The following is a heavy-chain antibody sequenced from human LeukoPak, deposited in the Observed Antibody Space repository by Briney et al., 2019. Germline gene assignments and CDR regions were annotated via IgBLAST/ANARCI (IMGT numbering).Heavy chain of an antibody. CDR3: AHRPRRGIPVAH. CDR1: GFPVSPSGAD. CDR2: IYWDEDK. Sequence: GPTQVNPTQTLTLARTFPGFPVSPSGADVTWIRHPPGQALEWLALIYWDEDKRYSPSLKSRLTITKDTSKDQVVLTMTNMEPVDTATYYCAHRPRRGIPVAHWGPGILVTVSS. D-gene: IGHD2-21*01. V-gene: IGHV2-5*02. J-gene: IGHJ4*02.